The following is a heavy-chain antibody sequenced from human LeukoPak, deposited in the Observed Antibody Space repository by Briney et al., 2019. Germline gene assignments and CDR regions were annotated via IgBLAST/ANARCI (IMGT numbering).Heavy chain of an antibody. J-gene: IGHJ5*02. V-gene: IGHV4-39*01. Sequence: SETLSLTCTVSGDSISSSSYYWGWIRRPPGKGLEWIGSIYYSGSTYYNPSLKSRFTMSVDTSKNQFSLRLSSVTAADTAVYYCARHVLFGSWSPNWFDPWGQGTLVTVSS. CDR3: ARHVLFGSWSPNWFDP. D-gene: IGHD6-13*01. CDR1: GDSISSSSYY. CDR2: IYYSGST.